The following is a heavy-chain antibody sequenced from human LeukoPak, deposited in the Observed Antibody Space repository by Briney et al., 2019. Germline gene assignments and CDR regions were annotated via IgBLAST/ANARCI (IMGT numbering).Heavy chain of an antibody. J-gene: IGHJ4*02. CDR1: GFTFSSYG. Sequence: GGSLRLSCAASGFTFSSYGMHWVRQAPGKGPEWVAVISYDGSNKYYADSVKGRFTISRDNSKNTLYLQMNSLRAEDTAVYYCAKENMGIDYFDYWGQGTLVTVSS. D-gene: IGHD7-27*01. CDR2: ISYDGSNK. CDR3: AKENMGIDYFDY. V-gene: IGHV3-30*18.